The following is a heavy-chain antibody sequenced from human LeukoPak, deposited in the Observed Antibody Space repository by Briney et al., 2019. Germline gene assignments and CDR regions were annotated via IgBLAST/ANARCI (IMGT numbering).Heavy chain of an antibody. Sequence: GGSLRLSCAASGFTFSSYSMNWVRQAPGKGLEWVSYISSSSSTIYYADSVKGRFTISRDNAKNSLYLQMNSLRAEDTAVYYCARDGRLNGAGWFDPWGQGTLVTVSS. CDR3: ARDGRLNGAGWFDP. V-gene: IGHV3-48*01. CDR2: ISSSSSTI. J-gene: IGHJ5*02. CDR1: GFTFSSYS. D-gene: IGHD3-10*01.